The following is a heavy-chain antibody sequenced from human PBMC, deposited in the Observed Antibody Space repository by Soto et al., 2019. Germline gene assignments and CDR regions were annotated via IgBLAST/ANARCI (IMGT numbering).Heavy chain of an antibody. V-gene: IGHV1-8*01. CDR1: GYTFTSYD. CDR3: ARTLWLKPDGPDYYYYYMDV. J-gene: IGHJ6*03. D-gene: IGHD5-18*01. CDR2: MNPNSGNT. Sequence: ASVKVSCKASGYTFTSYDINWVRQATGQGLEWMGWMNPNSGNTGYAQKFQGRVTMTRNTSISTAYMELSSLRSEDTAVYYCARTLWLKPDGPDYYYYYMDVWGKGTTVTVSS.